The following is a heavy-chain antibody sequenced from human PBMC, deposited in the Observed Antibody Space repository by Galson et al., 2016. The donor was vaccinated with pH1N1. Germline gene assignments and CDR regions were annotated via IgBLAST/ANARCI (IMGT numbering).Heavy chain of an antibody. CDR3: VSAIYSSSSV. D-gene: IGHD6-6*01. V-gene: IGHV3-7*02. CDR2: INQDGSKK. Sequence: SLRLSCAASGITFSNYWMTWVRQAPGKGLVWVANINQDGSKKYSVDSVKGRFTISRDNAKNSLYLQMHSLRAEDSALYYCVSAIYSSSSVWGQGTLVAVS. J-gene: IGHJ4*02. CDR1: GITFSNYW.